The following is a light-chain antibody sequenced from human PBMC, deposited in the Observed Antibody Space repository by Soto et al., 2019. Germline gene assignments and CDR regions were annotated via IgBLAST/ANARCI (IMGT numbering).Light chain of an antibody. CDR3: YSYTSSRTYV. V-gene: IGLV2-14*03. Sequence: QSVLTQPASVSGSPGQSITISCTGTSSDVGGYNYVSWYQQHPAKAPKVMIYDVSNRPSGVSNRFSGSKSGNTASLTISGLQAEDEADYYCYSYTSSRTYVFGTGTKVNVV. J-gene: IGLJ1*01. CDR1: SSDVGGYNY. CDR2: DVS.